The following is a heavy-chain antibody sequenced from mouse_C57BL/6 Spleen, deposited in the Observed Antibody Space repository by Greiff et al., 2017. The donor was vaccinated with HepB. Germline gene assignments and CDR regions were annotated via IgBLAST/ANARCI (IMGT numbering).Heavy chain of an antibody. CDR3: ARGSSWFAY. V-gene: IGHV1-26*01. CDR2: INPNHGGT. D-gene: IGHD1-1*01. J-gene: IGHJ3*01. Sequence: EVQLQQSGPELVKPGASVKISCKASGYTFTDYYMHWVKQSHGKSLEWIGDINPNHGGTSYNQKFKGKATLTVDKSSSTAYMELRSLTSEDSAVYYCARGSSWFAYWGQGTLVTVSA. CDR1: GYTFTDYY.